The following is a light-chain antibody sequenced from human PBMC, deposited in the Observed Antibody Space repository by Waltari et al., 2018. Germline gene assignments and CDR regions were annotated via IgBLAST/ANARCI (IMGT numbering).Light chain of an antibody. J-gene: IGKJ2*01. CDR1: QSVSSSY. CDR2: DAS. Sequence: EIVLTQSPGTLSLSPGERGTLSCRASQSVSSSYLAWYQQKPGQAPRLLIYDASSRATDIPDRFSGSGSGTDFTLTISRLEPEDFAVYYCQHYGYSPYTFGQGTKLEI. CDR3: QHYGYSPYT. V-gene: IGKV3-20*01.